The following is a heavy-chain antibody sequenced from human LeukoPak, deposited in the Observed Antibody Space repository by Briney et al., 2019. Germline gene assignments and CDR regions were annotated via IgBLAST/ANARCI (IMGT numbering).Heavy chain of an antibody. CDR2: INPSGGST. J-gene: IGHJ4*02. CDR3: ARASAFFPPPSGFITMVRGVIGDDFDY. CDR1: GYTFTSYY. V-gene: IGHV1-46*01. Sequence: ASVKVSCKASGYTFTSYYMHWVRQAPGQGLEWMGIINPSGGSTSYAQKFQGRVTMTGDMSTSTVYMELSSLRSEDTAVYYCARASAFFPPPSGFITMVRGVIGDDFDYWGQGTLVTVSS. D-gene: IGHD3-10*01.